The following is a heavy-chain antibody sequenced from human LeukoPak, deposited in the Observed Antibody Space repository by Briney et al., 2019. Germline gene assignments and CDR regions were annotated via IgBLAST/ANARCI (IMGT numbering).Heavy chain of an antibody. CDR3: ARVSGSGSYPI. D-gene: IGHD3-10*01. Sequence: PGGSLRLSCAASGFTFSSYAMHWVRQAPGKGLEWVAVISYDGSNKYYADSVKGRFTISRDNSKNTLYLQMNSLRADDTAVYYCARVSGSGSYPIWGQGTLVTVSS. V-gene: IGHV3-30*04. CDR2: ISYDGSNK. J-gene: IGHJ4*02. CDR1: GFTFSSYA.